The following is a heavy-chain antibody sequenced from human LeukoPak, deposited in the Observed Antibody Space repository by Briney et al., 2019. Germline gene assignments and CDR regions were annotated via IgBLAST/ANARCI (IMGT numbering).Heavy chain of an antibody. CDR3: SCGFPLDL. Sequence: PSETLSLTCTVSGGSISSSSYYWGWIRQPPGKGLEWIGTTYYSGSIYYNPSLKSRVIISVDTSKNRFSLRLSSVTAADTAVYYCSCGFPLDLWGQGTLVTVSS. V-gene: IGHV4-39*01. J-gene: IGHJ5*02. CDR2: TYYSGSI. CDR1: GGSISSSSYY. D-gene: IGHD2-21*01.